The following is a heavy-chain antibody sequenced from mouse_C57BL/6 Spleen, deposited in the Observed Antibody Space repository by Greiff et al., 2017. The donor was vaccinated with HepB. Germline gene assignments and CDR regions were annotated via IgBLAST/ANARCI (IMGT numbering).Heavy chain of an antibody. CDR2: IWTGGGT. CDR3: ARSSYYAMDY. CDR1: GFSLTSYA. V-gene: IGHV2-9-1*01. D-gene: IGHD1-1*01. J-gene: IGHJ4*01. Sequence: QVQLKESGPGLVAPSQSLSITCTVSGFSLTSYAIRWVRQPPGKGLEWLGVIWTGGGTNYTSALKSRLSISKDNSKSQVVLKMNSLQTADTARYYCARSSYYAMDYGGQGTSVTVAS.